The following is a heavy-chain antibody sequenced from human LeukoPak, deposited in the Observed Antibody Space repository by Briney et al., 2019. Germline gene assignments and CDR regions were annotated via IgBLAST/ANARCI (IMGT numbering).Heavy chain of an antibody. J-gene: IGHJ4*02. V-gene: IGHV4-59*08. CDR1: GGSISTYY. CDR3: ARRVTGRGTFYFDY. CDR2: IYYSGNT. D-gene: IGHD3-16*01. Sequence: SETLSLTCTVSGGSISTYYWTWIRQPPGKGLEWIGYIYYSGNTNYNPALKSRVTISLDTSRNQFSLKLNSVTAADTAVYYCARRVTGRGTFYFDYWGQGSLVIVSS.